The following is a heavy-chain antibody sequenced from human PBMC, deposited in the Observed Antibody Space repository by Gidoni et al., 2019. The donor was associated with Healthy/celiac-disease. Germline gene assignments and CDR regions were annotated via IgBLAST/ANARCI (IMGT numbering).Heavy chain of an antibody. D-gene: IGHD6-13*01. CDR2: ISSSSSYI. V-gene: IGHV3-21*01. CDR3: AREAPILAAAGNPFDP. CDR1: GFTFSSSS. Sequence: EVQLVESGGGLVKPGGSLRLSCAASGFTFSSSSMNWVRQAPGKGLEWVSSISSSSSYIYYADSVKGRFTISRDNAKNSLYLQMNSLRAEDTAVYYCAREAPILAAAGNPFDPWGQGTLVTVSS. J-gene: IGHJ5*02.